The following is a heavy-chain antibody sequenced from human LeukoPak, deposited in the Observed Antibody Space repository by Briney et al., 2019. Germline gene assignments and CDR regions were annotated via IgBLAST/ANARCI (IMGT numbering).Heavy chain of an antibody. CDR2: INAGKGNT. J-gene: IGHJ4*02. CDR3: ARAHYSRSWYNY. Sequence: GASVTVSCKGSGYTFTSYSIHWVRQAPGQRREWMGWINAGKGNTKYSQKFQGRVTLTRDTSASTAYMELSTLRSEDTDVYCCARAHYSRSWYNYWGQGTLVTVSS. V-gene: IGHV1-3*01. CDR1: GYTFTSYS. D-gene: IGHD6-13*01.